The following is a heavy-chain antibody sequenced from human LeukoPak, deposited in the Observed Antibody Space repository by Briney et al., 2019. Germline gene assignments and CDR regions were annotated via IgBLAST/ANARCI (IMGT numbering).Heavy chain of an antibody. Sequence: GGSLRLSCAASGLTVSSSYMSWVRQAPGKGLEWVSIIYNDGSTYHADSMKGRFTISRDNSKNTLYLQVNSLRAEDTAIYYCARNILFAFDIWGQGTMVTVSS. J-gene: IGHJ3*02. CDR3: ARNILFAFDI. V-gene: IGHV3-53*01. CDR1: GLTVSSSY. CDR2: IYNDGST.